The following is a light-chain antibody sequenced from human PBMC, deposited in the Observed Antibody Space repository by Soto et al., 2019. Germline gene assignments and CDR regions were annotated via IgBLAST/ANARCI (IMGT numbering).Light chain of an antibody. CDR1: QSVSSY. Sequence: EIVLTQSPATLSLSPGERATLSCRASQSVSSYLAWFQQKPGQAPRLLIYDASNRATGIPARFSGSGSGTDFTLTISSLEPEAFAVYYWQQHIDTWTFGQGTKLDIK. CDR3: QQHIDTWT. CDR2: DAS. V-gene: IGKV3-11*01. J-gene: IGKJ1*01.